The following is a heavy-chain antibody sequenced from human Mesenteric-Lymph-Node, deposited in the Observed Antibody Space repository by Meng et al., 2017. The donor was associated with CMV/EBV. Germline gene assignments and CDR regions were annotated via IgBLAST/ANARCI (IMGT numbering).Heavy chain of an antibody. Sequence: ASGFTCSSYAMHWVRQDPGKGLEWVAVISYDGSNKYYADSVKGRFTISRDNSKNTLYLQMNSLRAEDTAVYYCAREQTLTGTPFDFWGQGTLVTVSS. J-gene: IGHJ4*02. CDR2: ISYDGSNK. D-gene: IGHD3-9*01. CDR1: GFTCSSYA. V-gene: IGHV3-30*04. CDR3: AREQTLTGTPFDF.